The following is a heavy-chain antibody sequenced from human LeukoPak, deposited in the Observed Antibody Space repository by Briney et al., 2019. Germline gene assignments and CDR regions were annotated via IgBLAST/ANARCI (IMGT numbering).Heavy chain of an antibody. CDR1: GFTFSAYA. CDR3: AKTYSDFWSATLKGYYFDY. J-gene: IGHJ4*02. Sequence: PGGSLRLSCAASGFTFSAYAMTWVRQAPGKGLEWVSGISDSSGSSDITYYAESVKGRFTISRDNSKNTLFLQMNSLRAEDTAVYYCAKTYSDFWSATLKGYYFDYWGQGALVTVSS. D-gene: IGHD3-3*01. V-gene: IGHV3-23*01. CDR2: ISDSSGSSDIT.